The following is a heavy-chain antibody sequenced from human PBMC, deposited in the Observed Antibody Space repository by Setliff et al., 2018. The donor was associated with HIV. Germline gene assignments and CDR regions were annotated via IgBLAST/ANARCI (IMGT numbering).Heavy chain of an antibody. CDR2: INHSGST. V-gene: IGHV4-34*01. Sequence: PSETLSLTCAVYGGSFSEYYWSWIRQSPGKGLEWIGEINHSGSTHYNPPLKSRATISVDTSKNQFPLRLNSVIAADTAVYYCARRKGYCSGPSCLEFSWFDPWGQGTLVTVSS. D-gene: IGHD2-2*01. CDR3: ARRKGYCSGPSCLEFSWFDP. CDR1: GGSFSEYY. J-gene: IGHJ5*02.